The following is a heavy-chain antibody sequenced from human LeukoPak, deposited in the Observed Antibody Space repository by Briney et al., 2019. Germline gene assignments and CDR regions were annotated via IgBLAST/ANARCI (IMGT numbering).Heavy chain of an antibody. V-gene: IGHV4-34*01. J-gene: IGHJ6*04. CDR2: INHSGST. CDR1: GGSFSGYY. CDR3: ARGLPDYYYYYGMDV. D-gene: IGHD2-15*01. Sequence: SETLSLTCAVYGGSFSGYYWSWIRQPPGKGLEWIGEINHSGSTNYNPSLKSRVTISVDTSKNQFSLKLSFVTAADTAVYYCARGLPDYYYYYGMDVWGRGTTVTVSS.